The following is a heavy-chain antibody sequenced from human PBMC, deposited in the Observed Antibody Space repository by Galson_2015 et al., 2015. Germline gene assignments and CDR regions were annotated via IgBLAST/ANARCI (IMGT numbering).Heavy chain of an antibody. CDR3: ARADGDYGVQGDY. D-gene: IGHD4-17*01. CDR2: ISGYNGKT. J-gene: IGHJ4*02. Sequence: SVKVSCKASGYTFTSYGTSWVRQAPGQGLEWMGWISGYNGKTTYAQKFQGRVTMTTDTSTSTAYMELRSLRIDDTAVYYCARADGDYGVQGDYWGQGTLVTVSS. V-gene: IGHV1-18*01. CDR1: GYTFTSYG.